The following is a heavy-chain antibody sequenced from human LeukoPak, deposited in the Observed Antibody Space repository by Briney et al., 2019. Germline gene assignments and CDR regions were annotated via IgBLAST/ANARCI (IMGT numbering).Heavy chain of an antibody. J-gene: IGHJ4*02. CDR2: ISWNSGSM. D-gene: IGHD3-22*01. CDR3: AKDLYYYDSSGYYSPFDY. Sequence: SGGSLRLSCAASGFTFDDYAMHWVRQAPGKGQEWVSGISWNSGSMDYADSVKGRFTISRDNAKNSLYLQMNSLRAEDTALYYCAKDLYYYDSSGYYSPFDYWGQGTLVTVSS. CDR1: GFTFDDYA. V-gene: IGHV3-9*01.